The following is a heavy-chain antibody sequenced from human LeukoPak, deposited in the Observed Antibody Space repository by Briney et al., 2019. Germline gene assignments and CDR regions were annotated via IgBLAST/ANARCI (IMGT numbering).Heavy chain of an antibody. V-gene: IGHV3-48*02. J-gene: IGHJ4*02. CDR1: GFTFSSYN. CDR3: TGVCRSSWYDY. Sequence: GGSLRLSCVASGFTFSSYNMNWVRQAPGKGLEWVSYISSGRSTIYYADSVKGRFTISRDNAKNSVYLQMNSLRDEDTAVYYCTGVCRSSWYDYWGQGTLVTVSS. D-gene: IGHD6-13*01. CDR2: ISSGRSTI.